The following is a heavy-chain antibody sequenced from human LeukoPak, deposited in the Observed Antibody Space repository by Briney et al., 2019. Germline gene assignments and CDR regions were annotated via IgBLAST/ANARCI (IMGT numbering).Heavy chain of an antibody. J-gene: IGHJ4*02. CDR2: IKQDGSEK. D-gene: IGHD3-3*01. CDR1: GFTFSSYS. CDR3: ARDTYYDFWSGYYSGGLDY. Sequence: GGSLRLSCAASGFTFSSYSMNWVRQAPGKGLEWVANIKQDGSEKYYVDSVKGRFTISRDNAKNSLYLQMNSLRAEDTAVYYCARDTYYDFWSGYYSGGLDYWGQGTLVTVSS. V-gene: IGHV3-7*01.